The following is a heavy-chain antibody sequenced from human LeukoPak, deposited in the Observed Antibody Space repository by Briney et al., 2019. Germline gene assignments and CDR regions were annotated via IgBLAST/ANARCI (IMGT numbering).Heavy chain of an antibody. Sequence: GGSLRLSCATSGFTFSNAWMNWVRQAPGKGLEWVGRIRSNSGGGTIDYAAPVKGRFTLSRDDSKTTLYLQMNSLQTEDTAVYYCATDFYDSTWGQGTLVTVSS. V-gene: IGHV3-15*07. J-gene: IGHJ5*02. CDR1: GFTFSNAW. CDR2: IRSNSGGGTI. D-gene: IGHD3-22*01. CDR3: ATDFYDST.